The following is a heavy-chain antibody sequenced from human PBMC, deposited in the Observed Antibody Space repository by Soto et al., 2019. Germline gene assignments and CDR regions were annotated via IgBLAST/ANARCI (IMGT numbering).Heavy chain of an antibody. D-gene: IGHD3-3*01. Sequence: SETLSLTCAVYGGSFSGYYWSWIRRPPGKGLEWIGEINHSGSTNYNPSLKSRVTISVDTSKNQFSLKLSSVTAADTAVYYCACADFWSGSYYFDYLGQGTLVTVSS. CDR3: ACADFWSGSYYFDY. J-gene: IGHJ4*02. V-gene: IGHV4-34*01. CDR1: GGSFSGYY. CDR2: INHSGST.